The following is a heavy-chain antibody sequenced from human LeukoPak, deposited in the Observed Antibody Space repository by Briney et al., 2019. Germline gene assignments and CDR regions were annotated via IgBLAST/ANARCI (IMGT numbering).Heavy chain of an antibody. V-gene: IGHV3-48*02. D-gene: IGHD2-2*01. CDR1: GFTFSSYN. J-gene: IGHJ3*02. CDR2: IGSASTTI. Sequence: GGSLRLSCAASGFTFSSYNMNWVRQAPGKGLEWVSYIGSASTTIYYADSVKGRFTISRDNAKNSLYLQMNSLRDEDTAVYYCARGRPGYCSSTSCPGGAFDIWGQGTMVTVSS. CDR3: ARGRPGYCSSTSCPGGAFDI.